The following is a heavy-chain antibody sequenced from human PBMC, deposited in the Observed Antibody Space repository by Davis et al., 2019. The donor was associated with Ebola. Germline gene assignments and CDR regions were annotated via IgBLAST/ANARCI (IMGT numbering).Heavy chain of an antibody. V-gene: IGHV3-21*01. CDR3: ARGKVTTYYYYYGMDV. D-gene: IGHD4-17*01. CDR2: ISSSSSYI. Sequence: PGGSLRLSCAASGFTFSSYSMNWVRQAPGKGLEWVSSISSSSSYIYYADSVKGRFTISRDNAKNSLYLQMNSLRAEDTAVYYCARGKVTTYYYYYGMDVWGQGTTVTVSS. CDR1: GFTFSSYS. J-gene: IGHJ6*02.